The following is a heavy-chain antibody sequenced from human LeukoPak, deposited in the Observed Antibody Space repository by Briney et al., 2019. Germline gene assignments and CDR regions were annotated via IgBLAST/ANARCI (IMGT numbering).Heavy chain of an antibody. CDR3: ARAASDSSGLDY. D-gene: IGHD6-19*01. CDR2: IYYSGST. J-gene: IGHJ4*02. Sequence: PSETLSLTCTVSGGSISSSSYYWGWIRQPPGKGLEWIGSIYYSGSTYCNPSLKGRVTISVDTSKNQFSLKLSSVTAADTAVYYCARAASDSSGLDYWGQGTLVTVSS. CDR1: GGSISSSSYY. V-gene: IGHV4-39*07.